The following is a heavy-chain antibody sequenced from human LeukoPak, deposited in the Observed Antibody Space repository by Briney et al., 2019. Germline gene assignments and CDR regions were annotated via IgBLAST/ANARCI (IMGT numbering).Heavy chain of an antibody. CDR3: AKLVSYAFDI. J-gene: IGHJ3*02. Sequence: PPQTLSLTCTVSGGSISSAGYYWSWIRQRPGKGLEWIGYIYHSGSTHYNPSLKSRLTISVDTSKNQFSLNLSSVTAADTAVYYCAKLVSYAFDIWGQGTMVTVSS. CDR2: IYHSGST. CDR1: GGSISSAGYY. V-gene: IGHV4-31*03. D-gene: IGHD6-6*01.